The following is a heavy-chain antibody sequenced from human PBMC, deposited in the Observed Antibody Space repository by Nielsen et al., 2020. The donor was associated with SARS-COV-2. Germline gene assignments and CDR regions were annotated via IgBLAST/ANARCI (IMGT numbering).Heavy chain of an antibody. CDR2: ISGSGGST. J-gene: IGHJ4*02. Sequence: GGSLRLSCAASGFTFSSYAMSWVRRAPGKGLEWVSAISGSGGSTYYADSVKGRFTISRDNSKNTVYLQVSSLRAEDTAVYYCAKEIPAGVQFDFWGQGTLVTVSS. CDR1: GFTFSSYA. CDR3: AKEIPAGVQFDF. V-gene: IGHV3-23*01.